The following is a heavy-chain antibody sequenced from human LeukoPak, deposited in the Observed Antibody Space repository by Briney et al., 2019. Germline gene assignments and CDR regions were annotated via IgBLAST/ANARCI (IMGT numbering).Heavy chain of an antibody. D-gene: IGHD3-9*01. V-gene: IGHV3-30*18. J-gene: IGHJ3*02. CDR3: ANGGILTGYYSGAFAI. CDR1: GFTFSSYG. Sequence: AGGSLRLSCAASGFTFSSYGMHWVRQAPGKGLEWVAVISYDGSNKYYADSVKGRFTISRDNSKNTPYLQMNSLRAEDTAVYYCANGGILTGYYSGAFAIWGQGTMVTVSS. CDR2: ISYDGSNK.